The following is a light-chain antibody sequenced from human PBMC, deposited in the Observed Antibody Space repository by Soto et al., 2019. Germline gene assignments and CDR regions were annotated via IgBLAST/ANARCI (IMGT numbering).Light chain of an antibody. J-gene: IGKJ2*01. V-gene: IGKV3-20*01. CDR2: GAS. Sequence: EIVLTQSPGSLSLSPGERATLSCRASQSVSSSYLAWYQQKPGQTPRLLIYGASSRATGIPDRFSGSGSGTDFTLIISRLEPEDFAVYYCQQFGSSPVTFGQGTKLEI. CDR3: QQFGSSPVT. CDR1: QSVSSSY.